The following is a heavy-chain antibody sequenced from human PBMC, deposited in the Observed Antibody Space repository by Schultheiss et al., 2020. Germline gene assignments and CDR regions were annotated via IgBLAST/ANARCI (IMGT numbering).Heavy chain of an antibody. Sequence: ASVKVSFKASGYTFTSYDINWVRQATGQGLEWMGWMNPNSGNTGYAQKFQGRVTMTRNTSISTAYMELSSLRSEDTAVYYCAKGGPGIAVAGTLLDDYWGQGTLVTVSS. CDR2: MNPNSGNT. CDR3: AKGGPGIAVAGTLLDDY. D-gene: IGHD6-19*01. J-gene: IGHJ4*02. V-gene: IGHV1-8*01. CDR1: GYTFTSYD.